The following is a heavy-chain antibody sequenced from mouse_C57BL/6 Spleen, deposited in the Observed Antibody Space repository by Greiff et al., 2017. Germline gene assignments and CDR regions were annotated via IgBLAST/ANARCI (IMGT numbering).Heavy chain of an antibody. CDR2: IDPETGGT. CDR1: GYTFTDYE. J-gene: IGHJ3*01. Sequence: VQRVESGAELVRPGASVTLSCKASGYTFTDYEMHWVKQTPVHGLEWIGAIDPETGGTAYNQKFKGKAILTADKSSSTAYMELRSLTSEDSAVYYCTLTSFAYWGQGTLVTVSA. V-gene: IGHV1-15*01. CDR3: TLTSFAY. D-gene: IGHD1-1*01.